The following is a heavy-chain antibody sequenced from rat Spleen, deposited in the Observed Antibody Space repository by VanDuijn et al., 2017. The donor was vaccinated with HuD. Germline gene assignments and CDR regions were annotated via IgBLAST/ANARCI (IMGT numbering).Heavy chain of an antibody. Sequence: EVQLQESGPGLVKPSQSLSLTCSVTAYSINSNYWGWVRKFPGNKVEWMGYITYSGGTRYNPSLKSRISITRDTSKNQFFLQLTSVTTEDTATYYYARYRNSMGLFDYWGQGLMVTVSS. J-gene: IGHJ2*01. CDR2: ITYSGGT. CDR1: AYSINSNY. D-gene: IGHD1-7*01. CDR3: ARYRNSMGLFDY. V-gene: IGHV3-1*01.